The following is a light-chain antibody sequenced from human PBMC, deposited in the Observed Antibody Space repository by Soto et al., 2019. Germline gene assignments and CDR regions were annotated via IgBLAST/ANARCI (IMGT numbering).Light chain of an antibody. CDR3: QQYNNWHVT. Sequence: EIVMTQSPATLSVSPGERATLSCRASQSVSSNLAWYRQKPGQTPRLLMYDASTRATGIPARFSGSGSGTEFTLTISSLQSEDFAVYYCQQYNNWHVTFGQGTKVDIK. CDR2: DAS. V-gene: IGKV3-15*01. J-gene: IGKJ1*01. CDR1: QSVSSN.